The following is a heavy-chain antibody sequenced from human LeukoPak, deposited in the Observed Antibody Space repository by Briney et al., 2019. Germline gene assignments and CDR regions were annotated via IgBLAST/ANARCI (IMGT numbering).Heavy chain of an antibody. CDR3: TSGTTSGESDY. CDR2: IRSKANSYAT. J-gene: IGHJ4*02. Sequence: GGSLRLSCAACGFTFSGSAMHWVRQASGKGLEWVGRIRSKANSYATAYAASVKGRFTISRDDSKNTAYLQMNSLKTEDTAVYYCTSGTTSGESDYWGQGTLVTVSS. V-gene: IGHV3-73*01. D-gene: IGHD1-1*01. CDR1: GFTFSGSA.